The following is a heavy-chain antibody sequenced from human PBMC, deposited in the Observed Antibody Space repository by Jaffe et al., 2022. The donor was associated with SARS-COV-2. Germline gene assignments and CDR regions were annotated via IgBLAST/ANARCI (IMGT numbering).Heavy chain of an antibody. Sequence: EVQLVESGGGVAQPGGSLRLSCAASGFTFDDFAMHWVRQAPGKGLEWVSLVDGHGSSRFYANSVKGRFSVSRDNSKNSIYLQMDSLTTEDTAFYYCAKGNGYHSNWGQGTLVTVSS. V-gene: IGHV3-43*02. J-gene: IGHJ4*02. CDR2: VDGHGSSR. D-gene: IGHD5-12*01. CDR1: GFTFDDFA. CDR3: AKGNGYHSN.